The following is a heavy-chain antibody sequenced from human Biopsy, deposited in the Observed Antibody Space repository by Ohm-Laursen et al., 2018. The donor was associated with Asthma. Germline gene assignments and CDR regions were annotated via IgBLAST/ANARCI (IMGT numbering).Heavy chain of an antibody. J-gene: IGHJ1*01. V-gene: IGHV3-7*01. CDR2: IKHDGSEN. Sequence: LSLTCAASGFTFGDYWMSWVRQVPGRGLEWVANIKHDGSENNHVDSLKGRFTISRDNAKNSLYLQMNSLRAEDTAVYYCARTFHFWSPYHAERYQPWGQGTLVTVPS. CDR1: GFTFGDYW. CDR3: ARTFHFWSPYHAERYQP. D-gene: IGHD3-3*02.